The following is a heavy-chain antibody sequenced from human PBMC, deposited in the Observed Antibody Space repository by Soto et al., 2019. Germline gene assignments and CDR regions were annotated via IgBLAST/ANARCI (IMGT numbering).Heavy chain of an antibody. CDR3: AREQYNWKL. Sequence: SETLSLTCTVSGVSITPYYWTWIRHPPGKGLEWIGYVYHTGNTYYSPSLKSRVTISLDTSKNQVSLRLKSVTAADTAVYYCAREQYNWKLWGQGTLVTVSS. CDR1: GVSITPYY. J-gene: IGHJ4*02. V-gene: IGHV4-59*01. D-gene: IGHD1-20*01. CDR2: VYHTGNT.